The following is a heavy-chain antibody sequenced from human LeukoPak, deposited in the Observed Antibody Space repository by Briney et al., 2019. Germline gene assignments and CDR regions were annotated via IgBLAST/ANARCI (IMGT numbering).Heavy chain of an antibody. D-gene: IGHD4-17*01. V-gene: IGHV3-23*01. CDR3: ARVTTVTSPYFDY. J-gene: IGHJ4*02. CDR1: GFTFRRYG. CDR2: ISGSGGST. Sequence: GGSLRLSCAASGFTFRRYGMTWVRQAPGKGLEWVSSISGSGGSTFYADSVKGRFTISRDNAKNSLYLQMNSLRAEDTAVYYCARVTTVTSPYFDYWGQGTLVTVSS.